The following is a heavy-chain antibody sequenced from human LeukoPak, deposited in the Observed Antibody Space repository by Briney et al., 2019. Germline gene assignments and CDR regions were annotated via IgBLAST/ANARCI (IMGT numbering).Heavy chain of an antibody. D-gene: IGHD3-16*02. V-gene: IGHV4-34*01. J-gene: IGHJ5*02. CDR1: GGSFSGYY. Sequence: SETLSLTCAVYGGSFSGYYWSWIRQPPGKGLEWIGEINHSGSTYYNPSLKSRVTISVDTSKNQFSLKLSSVTAADTAVYYCARRSDYVWGSYRYNWFDPWGQGTLVTVSS. CDR2: INHSGST. CDR3: ARRSDYVWGSYRYNWFDP.